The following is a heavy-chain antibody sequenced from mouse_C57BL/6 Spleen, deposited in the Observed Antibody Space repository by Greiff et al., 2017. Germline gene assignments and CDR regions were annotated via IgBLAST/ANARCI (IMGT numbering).Heavy chain of an antibody. D-gene: IGHD2-4*01. CDR2: IRNKANGYTT. CDR1: GFTFTDYY. J-gene: IGHJ3*01. Sequence: EVMLVESGGGLVQPGGSLSLSCAASGFTFTDYYMSWVRQPPGKALEWLGFIRNKANGYTTEYSASVKGRFTISRDNSQSILYLQMNALRGEDSATYYCARYYDYVGAWFAYWGQGTLFTVSA. CDR3: ARYYDYVGAWFAY. V-gene: IGHV7-3*01.